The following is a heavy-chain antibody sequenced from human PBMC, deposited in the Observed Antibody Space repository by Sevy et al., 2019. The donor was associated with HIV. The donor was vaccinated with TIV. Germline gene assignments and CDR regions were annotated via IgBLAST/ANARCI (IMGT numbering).Heavy chain of an antibody. V-gene: IGHV3-53*01. Sequence: GGSLRLSCAASGFTVSSNYMSWVRQAPGKGLEWVSVIYSGGSTNYADSVKGRFTISRDNSKNTLYLQMNSLRAGDTAVYYCARDYYDSSGSLGWFDPWGQGTLVTVSS. CDR2: IYSGGST. CDR3: ARDYYDSSGSLGWFDP. CDR1: GFTVSSNY. D-gene: IGHD3-22*01. J-gene: IGHJ5*02.